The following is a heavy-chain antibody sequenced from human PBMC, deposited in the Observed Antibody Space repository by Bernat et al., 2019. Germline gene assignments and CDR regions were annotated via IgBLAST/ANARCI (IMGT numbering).Heavy chain of an antibody. D-gene: IGHD6-13*01. CDR2: IWYDGSNK. J-gene: IGHJ4*02. CDR3: AREGQQLAYYFDC. V-gene: IGHV3-33*01. CDR1: GFTFSSYG. Sequence: QVQLVESGGGVVQPGRSLSLSCAASGFTFSSYGMHWVRQAPGKGLEWVAVIWYDGSNKYYADSVKGRFTISRDNSKNTLYLQMNSQRAEDTAVYYCAREGQQLAYYFDCWGQGTLVTVSS.